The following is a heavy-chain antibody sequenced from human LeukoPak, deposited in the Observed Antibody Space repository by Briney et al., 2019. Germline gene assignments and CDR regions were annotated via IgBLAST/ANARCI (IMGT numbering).Heavy chain of an antibody. CDR2: TYYRSTWYN. D-gene: IGHD2-2*01. CDR3: ARRLTQYDCFDP. V-gene: IGHV6-1*01. Sequence: SQTLSLTCAISGDRVSSDSVTWNWIRQSPSRGLEWLGRTYYRSTWYNDYAVSVRGRITVNPDTSKNQFSLHLNSVTPEDTAVYYCARRLTQYDCFDPWGQGILVTVSS. J-gene: IGHJ5*02. CDR1: GDRVSSDSVT.